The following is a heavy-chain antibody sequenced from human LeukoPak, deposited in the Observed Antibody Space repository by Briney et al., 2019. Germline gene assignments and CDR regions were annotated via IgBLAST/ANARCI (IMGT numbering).Heavy chain of an antibody. J-gene: IGHJ4*02. Sequence: PGGSLRLSCAASGFTFSSYWMHWVRQAPGKGLVWVSRINSDGSSTGYADSVKGRFTISRDNAKNTLYLQMNSLRAEDTAVYYCASETYYYGSGSYYKGQFWGQGTLVTVSS. V-gene: IGHV3-74*01. CDR3: ASETYYYGSGSYYKGQF. CDR1: GFTFSSYW. D-gene: IGHD3-10*01. CDR2: INSDGSST.